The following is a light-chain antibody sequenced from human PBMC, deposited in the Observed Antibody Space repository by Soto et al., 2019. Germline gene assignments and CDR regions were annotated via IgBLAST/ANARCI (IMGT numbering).Light chain of an antibody. CDR2: GAS. CDR1: QDIHTW. Sequence: DMQMTQSPSSVSASLGDRVTITCRASQDIHTWLACYQQKPGQAPKLLIYGASHLQSGVPSRFSGSGSGTDFTLTISSLQSEDFATYYCQQANSFPCTFGPGTKVDVK. V-gene: IGKV1-12*01. CDR3: QQANSFPCT. J-gene: IGKJ3*01.